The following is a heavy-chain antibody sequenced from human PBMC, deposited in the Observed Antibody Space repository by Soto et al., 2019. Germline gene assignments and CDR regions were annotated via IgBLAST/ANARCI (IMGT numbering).Heavy chain of an antibody. V-gene: IGHV1-2*02. Sequence: ASVKVSCKASGGTFSSYAISWVRQAPGQGLEWMGWIDPNNGDTTYAQKFQGRVTMTRDTSINTAYMELNRLTFDDTAVYFCARDERHSINGECYTYWFDPWGQGTLVTVSS. J-gene: IGHJ5*02. CDR3: ARDERHSINGECYTYWFDP. CDR1: GGTFSSYA. CDR2: IDPNNGDT. D-gene: IGHD2-8*01.